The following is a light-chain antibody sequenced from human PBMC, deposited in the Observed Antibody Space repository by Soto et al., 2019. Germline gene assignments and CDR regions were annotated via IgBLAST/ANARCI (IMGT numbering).Light chain of an antibody. J-gene: IGLJ2*01. CDR3: SSYGGSNTVV. CDR2: EVS. V-gene: IGLV2-8*01. Sequence: QSALTQPLSASGSPGQSVTISCTGSSSDVGGYNYVSWYQQHPGKAPKLMIYEVSKRPSGVPDRLSGSKSGNTASLTVSGLQAEDEADYYCSSYGGSNTVVFGGGTKLTVL. CDR1: SSDVGGYNY.